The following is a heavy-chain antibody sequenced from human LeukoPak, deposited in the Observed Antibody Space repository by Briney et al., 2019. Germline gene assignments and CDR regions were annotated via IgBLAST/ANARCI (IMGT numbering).Heavy chain of an antibody. CDR1: GYIFTNYL. CDR3: ARLLSAGYITRALDY. J-gene: IGHJ4*02. D-gene: IGHD5-12*01. V-gene: IGHV5-51*01. CDR2: IHPGDLDT. Sequence: GESLKISWEGSGYIFTNYLIAWGRQMPGKGVGWVGIIHPGDLDTRYRPSFQGQVNIPADKSTSTAYMQWSSLKASDTATDYCARLLSAGYITRALDYWGRGTLVTVSS.